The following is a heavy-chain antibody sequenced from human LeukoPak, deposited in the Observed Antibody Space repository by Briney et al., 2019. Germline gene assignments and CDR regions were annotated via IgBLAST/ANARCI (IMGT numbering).Heavy chain of an antibody. CDR2: IKQDGSEK. CDR1: GFTFSSYW. J-gene: IGHJ4*02. D-gene: IGHD3-10*01. V-gene: IGHV3-7*01. CDR3: ARIRVMDLYYFDY. Sequence: GGSLRLSCAASGFTFSSYWMSWVRQGRGKGLEGVANIKQDGSEKYYVDSVKGRFTISRDNAKNSLYLQMNSLRAEDTAVYYCARIRVMDLYYFDYWGQGTLVTVSS.